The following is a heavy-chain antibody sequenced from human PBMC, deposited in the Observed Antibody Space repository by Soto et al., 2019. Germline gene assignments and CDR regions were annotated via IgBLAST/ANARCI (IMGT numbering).Heavy chain of an antibody. J-gene: IGHJ6*02. CDR2: IYYSGST. D-gene: IGHD2-2*01. Sequence: SETLSLTCTVSGGSISSGGYYWSWIRQHPGKGLEWIGYIYYSGSTYYNSSLKSRVTISVDTSKNQFSLKLSSVTAADTAVYYCAREVPLVPDAKVMAVGMDVWGQGTRVTFSS. CDR1: GGSISSGGYY. V-gene: IGHV4-31*03. CDR3: AREVPLVPDAKVMAVGMDV.